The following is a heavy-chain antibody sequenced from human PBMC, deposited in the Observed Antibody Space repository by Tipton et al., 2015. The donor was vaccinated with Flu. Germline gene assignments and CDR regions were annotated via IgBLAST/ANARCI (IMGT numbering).Heavy chain of an antibody. CDR3: ARAIGAASSH. CDR1: GFTFSGYW. CDR2: INQDANEI. D-gene: IGHD4/OR15-4a*01. J-gene: IGHJ4*02. V-gene: IGHV3-7*01. Sequence: GSLRLSCAASGFTFSGYWMHWVRQAPGKGLEWVANINQDANEIYYVDSVKGRFTISRDNAKNSLYLQMNGLRAEDTAVYYCARAIGAASSHWGQGTLVTVSS.